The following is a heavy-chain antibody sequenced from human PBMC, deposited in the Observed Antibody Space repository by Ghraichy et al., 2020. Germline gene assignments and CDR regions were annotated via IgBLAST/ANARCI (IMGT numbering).Heavy chain of an antibody. CDR2: ISSNGGST. D-gene: IGHD3-10*01. CDR3: VKDLYGSGSYLGGDY. V-gene: IGHV3-64D*08. CDR1: GFTFSSYA. Sequence: GGSLRLSCSASGFTFSSYAMHWVRQAPGKGLEYVSAISSNGGSTYYADSVKGRFTISRDNSKNTLYLQMSSLRAEDTAVYYCVKDLYGSGSYLGGDYWGQGTLVTVSS. J-gene: IGHJ4*02.